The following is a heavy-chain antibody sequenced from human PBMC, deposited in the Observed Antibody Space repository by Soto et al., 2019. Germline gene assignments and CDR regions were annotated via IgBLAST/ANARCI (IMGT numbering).Heavy chain of an antibody. CDR3: ARGNWNYYYGFDV. V-gene: IGHV3-7*01. J-gene: IGHJ6*02. D-gene: IGHD1-20*01. CDR1: EFTFDKYY. Sequence: EVQLVESGGGLVQPGGSLRLSCAASEFTFDKYYMTWVRQAPGKGPEWVANIKPDGSEQYYVDSVKGRFTISRDNANNSLYLQMNRLRGEDTAVYFCARGNWNYYYGFDVWGQGTTVTVSS. CDR2: IKPDGSEQ.